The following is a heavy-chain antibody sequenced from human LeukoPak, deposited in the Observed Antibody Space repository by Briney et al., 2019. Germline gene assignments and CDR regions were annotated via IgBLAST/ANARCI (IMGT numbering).Heavy chain of an antibody. V-gene: IGHV1-46*01. Sequence: ASVKVSCKASGYTFTSYYMHWVRQAPGQGLEWMGIINPSGGSTSYAQKFQGRVTLARDTSTSTIYMELSSLRSEDTAIYYCAKETPNTGWFDPWGQGILVTVSS. D-gene: IGHD1-14*01. CDR1: GYTFTSYY. J-gene: IGHJ5*02. CDR2: INPSGGST. CDR3: AKETPNTGWFDP.